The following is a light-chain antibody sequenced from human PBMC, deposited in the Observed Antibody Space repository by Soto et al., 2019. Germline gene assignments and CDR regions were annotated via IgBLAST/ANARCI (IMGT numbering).Light chain of an antibody. CDR2: DAS. Sequence: IVMTQSPATLSVSPGERATLSCRASQSISTYLAWYQQKPGQAPRLLIYDASNRATGIPVRFSGSGSGTDFTLTISSLEPEDSAVYYCQQRRNWPPVTFGGGTRVEI. CDR3: QQRRNWPPVT. CDR1: QSISTY. V-gene: IGKV3-11*01. J-gene: IGKJ4*01.